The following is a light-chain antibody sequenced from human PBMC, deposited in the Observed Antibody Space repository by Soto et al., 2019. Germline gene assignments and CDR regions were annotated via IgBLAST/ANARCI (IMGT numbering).Light chain of an antibody. J-gene: IGKJ4*01. V-gene: IGKV3-11*01. CDR1: QNVGSY. Sequence: EIVLTQSPATLSLSPGERATLSCRASQNVGSYLAWYPQKPGQAPRLLIYDASNRATGIPARFSGSGSGTDFTLTITSLEPEDFAVYYCQQRGNLPLTFGGGTKLEIK. CDR3: QQRGNLPLT. CDR2: DAS.